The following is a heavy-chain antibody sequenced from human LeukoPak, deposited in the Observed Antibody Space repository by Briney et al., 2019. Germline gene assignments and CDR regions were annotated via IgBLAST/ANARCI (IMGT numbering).Heavy chain of an antibody. CDR3: ARFRPLSWFDP. J-gene: IGHJ5*02. D-gene: IGHD6-6*01. Sequence: PGGSLRLSCAASGFSFTSYHMNWVRQAPGMGLEWVSHIDSIGTTIDYADSVKGRFTISRDDAKSSLYLQMNSLRAEDTAVYCCARFRPLSWFDPWGQGTLVTVSS. V-gene: IGHV3-48*03. CDR2: IDSIGTTI. CDR1: GFSFTSYH.